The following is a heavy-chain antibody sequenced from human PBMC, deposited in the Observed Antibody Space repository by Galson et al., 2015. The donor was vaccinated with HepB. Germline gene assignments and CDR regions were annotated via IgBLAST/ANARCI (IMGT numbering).Heavy chain of an antibody. D-gene: IGHD4-17*01. CDR3: ARTVTAILLDY. V-gene: IGHV1-2*06. Sequence: SVKASCKASGYTFTGYYIHWVRQAPGQGLEWMGRINPSSGDTNYAQKFQGRVTMTRDTSISTAYMELSKLTSDDTAVYYCARTVTAILLDYWGPGTLVIVSS. J-gene: IGHJ4*02. CDR2: INPSSGDT. CDR1: GYTFTGYY.